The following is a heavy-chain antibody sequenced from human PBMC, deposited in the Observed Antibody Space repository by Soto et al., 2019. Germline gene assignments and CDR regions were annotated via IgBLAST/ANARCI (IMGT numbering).Heavy chain of an antibody. CDR3: AKDGNPIPYLTGYYRLGWFDP. CDR2: ISGSGGST. V-gene: IGHV3-23*01. J-gene: IGHJ5*02. Sequence: GGSLRLSCAASGFTFSSYAMSGVRQAPGKGLEWVSAISGSGGSTYYADSVKGRFTISRDNSKNTLYLQMNSLRAEDTAVYYCAKDGNPIPYLTGYYRLGWFDPWGQGTLVTVSS. D-gene: IGHD3-9*01. CDR1: GFTFSSYA.